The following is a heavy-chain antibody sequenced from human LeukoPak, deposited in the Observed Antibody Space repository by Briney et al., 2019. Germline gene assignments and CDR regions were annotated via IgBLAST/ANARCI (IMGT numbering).Heavy chain of an antibody. Sequence: GGSLRLSCAASGFTFTKSLMTWVRQTPGTGLEFVSAISDSGGATRYVDSVKGRFTISRDNSKNTLYLQMNGLRAEDTAVYYCAKAVYFGPGTYYSDYWGQGALVTVSS. D-gene: IGHD3-10*01. V-gene: IGHV3-23*01. CDR3: AKAVYFGPGTYYSDY. CDR1: GFTFTKSL. J-gene: IGHJ4*02. CDR2: ISDSGGAT.